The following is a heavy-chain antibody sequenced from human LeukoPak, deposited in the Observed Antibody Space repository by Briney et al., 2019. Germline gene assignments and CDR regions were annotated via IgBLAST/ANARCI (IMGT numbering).Heavy chain of an antibody. CDR1: GFTFSDYH. Sequence: PGGSLRLSCAPSGFTFSDYHMSWIRQAPGKGLEWVSYISSTGSTIYYADSVKGRFTISRDNAKNSLYLRMNSLTAEDTAVYFCVKIAATGNWFDPWGQGTLVTVSS. CDR3: VKIAATGNWFDP. V-gene: IGHV3-11*01. CDR2: ISSTGSTI. J-gene: IGHJ5*02. D-gene: IGHD6-13*01.